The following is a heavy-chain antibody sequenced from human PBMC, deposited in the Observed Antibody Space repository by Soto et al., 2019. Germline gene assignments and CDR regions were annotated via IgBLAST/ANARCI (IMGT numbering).Heavy chain of an antibody. J-gene: IGHJ6*02. Sequence: QVHLQESGSGLVKPSQTLSLTCAVSGASITTEGYTWSWIRQPPGKGLEWIGYIYPSGASNYNPSLRSRVTISLDASMNRFSLSVGSVTAADTAVYYCARATFGAVLHLEVWVQGTTFTVSS. V-gene: IGHV4-30-2*01. CDR1: GASITTEGYT. CDR2: IYPSGAS. D-gene: IGHD3-3*01. CDR3: ARATFGAVLHLEV.